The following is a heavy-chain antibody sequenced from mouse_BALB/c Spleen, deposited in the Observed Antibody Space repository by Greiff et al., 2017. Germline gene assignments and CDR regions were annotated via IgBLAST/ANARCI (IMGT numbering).Heavy chain of an antibody. Sequence: QVQLKQSGAELAKPGASVKMSCKASGYTFTSYWMHWVKQRPGQGLEWIGYINPSTGYTEYNQKFKDKATLTADKSSSTAYMQLSSLTSEDSAVYYCARRGGLRGYYAMDYWGQGTSVTVSS. D-gene: IGHD2-4*01. J-gene: IGHJ4*01. CDR1: GYTFTSYW. V-gene: IGHV1-7*01. CDR3: ARRGGLRGYYAMDY. CDR2: INPSTGYT.